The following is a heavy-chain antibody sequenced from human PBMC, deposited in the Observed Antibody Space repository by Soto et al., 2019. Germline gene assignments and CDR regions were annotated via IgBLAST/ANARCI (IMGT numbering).Heavy chain of an antibody. CDR3: ARDSHIGYCSGGSCSPFDY. V-gene: IGHV3-48*01. Sequence: EVQLVESGGGLVQPGGSLRLSCAASGFTFSSYSMNWVRQAPGKGLEWVSYISSSSSTIYYADSVKGRFTISRDNAKNSLYLQMNSLRAEDTAVYYCARDSHIGYCSGGSCSPFDYWGQGTLVTVSS. CDR1: GFTFSSYS. J-gene: IGHJ4*02. D-gene: IGHD2-15*01. CDR2: ISSSSSTI.